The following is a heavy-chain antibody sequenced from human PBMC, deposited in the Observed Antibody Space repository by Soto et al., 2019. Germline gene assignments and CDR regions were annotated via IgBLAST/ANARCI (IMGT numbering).Heavy chain of an antibody. V-gene: IGHV3-30*18. J-gene: IGHJ4*02. Sequence: VQLVESGGGVVQPGRSLRLSFAASGFTFSDYAMHWGRQAPGKGLEWVAVVSHDGRNTHYADSVKGRFTTSRDSSKNTVSLEMTSLRAEDTAVYYCAKGGRQWLVTSDFNYWGQGALVTVSS. D-gene: IGHD6-19*01. CDR1: GFTFSDYA. CDR3: AKGGRQWLVTSDFNY. CDR2: VSHDGRNT.